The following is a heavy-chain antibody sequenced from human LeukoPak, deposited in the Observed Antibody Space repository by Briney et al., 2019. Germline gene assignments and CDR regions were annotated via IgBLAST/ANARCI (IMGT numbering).Heavy chain of an antibody. D-gene: IGHD3-22*01. CDR2: RGGDT. J-gene: IGHJ4*02. CDR3: AKDNVRGGQYYYDSSGYYPN. V-gene: IGHV3-23*01. Sequence: RGGDTYYADSVKGRFTISRDNSKNTLYLQMNSLRAEDTAVYYCAKDNVRGGQYYYDSSGYYPNWGQGTLVTVSS.